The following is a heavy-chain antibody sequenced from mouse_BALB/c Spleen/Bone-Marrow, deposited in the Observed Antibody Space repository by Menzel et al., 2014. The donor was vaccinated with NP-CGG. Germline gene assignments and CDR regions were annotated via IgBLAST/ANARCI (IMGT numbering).Heavy chain of an antibody. CDR1: GYTFTDYW. D-gene: IGHD2-4*01. CDR3: ARTGYDYYFDY. V-gene: IGHV1-69*01. Sequence: QVQLKESGAELVMPGASVKMSCKASGYTFTDYWMHWVKQRPGQGLEWIGAIDTSDSYTSYNQKFKGKATLTVDESSSTAYMRLSSLTSEDSAVYYCARTGYDYYFDYWGQGTTLTVSS. CDR2: IDTSDSYT. J-gene: IGHJ2*01.